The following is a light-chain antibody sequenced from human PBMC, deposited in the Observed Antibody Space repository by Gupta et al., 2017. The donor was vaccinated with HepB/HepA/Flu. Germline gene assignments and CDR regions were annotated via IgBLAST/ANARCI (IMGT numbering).Light chain of an antibody. V-gene: IGKV3-15*01. CDR3: LQYNNWWT. J-gene: IGKJ1*01. CDR2: DAS. Sequence: EIVMTQSPATLSVSPGERATLSCRASQSVSSNLAWYQQKPGQVPRLLIYDASTRATGIPARFSGSGSGTDFTLTISSLQSEDCGIYHCLQYNNWWTFGQGTQVEI. CDR1: QSVSSN.